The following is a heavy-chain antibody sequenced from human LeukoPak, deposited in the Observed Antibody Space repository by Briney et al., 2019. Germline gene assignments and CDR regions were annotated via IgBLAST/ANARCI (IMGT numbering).Heavy chain of an antibody. CDR3: TRDKWLLGDY. D-gene: IGHD3-22*01. V-gene: IGHV3-49*04. J-gene: IGHJ4*02. Sequence: GSLRLSCTASGFTFGDYAMSWVRQAPGKGLEWVGFIRSKAYGGTTEYAASVKGRFTISRDDSKSIAYLQMNSLKTEDTAVYYCTRDKWLLGDYWGQGTLVTVSS. CDR2: IRSKAYGGTT. CDR1: GFTFGDYA.